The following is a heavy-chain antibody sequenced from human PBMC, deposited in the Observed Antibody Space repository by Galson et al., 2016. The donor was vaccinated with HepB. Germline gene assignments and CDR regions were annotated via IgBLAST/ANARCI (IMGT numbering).Heavy chain of an antibody. Sequence: ETLSLTCAVSGASISSSYWWGWVRQPPGKGLEWIGEIYHSGSTNYNPSLKSRVTISVDKFKNQFSLKLTSVTAADTAVYCCAREKPGSGDFNYWGQGTLVTVSS. CDR2: IYHSGST. CDR3: AREKPGSGDFNY. V-gene: IGHV4-4*01. D-gene: IGHD3-10*01. CDR1: GASISSSYW. J-gene: IGHJ4*02.